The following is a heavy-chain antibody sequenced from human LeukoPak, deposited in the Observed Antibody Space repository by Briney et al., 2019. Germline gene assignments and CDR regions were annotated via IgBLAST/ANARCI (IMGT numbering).Heavy chain of an antibody. CDR1: GFTFSSYS. CDR2: ISSSSSTI. Sequence: PGGSLRLSCAASGFTFSSYSMNWVRHAPGKGLEWVSYISSSSSTIYYADSVKGRFTISRDNAKNSLYLQMNSLRDEDTAVYYCAREHEPMVVAATGFDYWGQGTLVTVSS. D-gene: IGHD2-15*01. J-gene: IGHJ4*02. CDR3: AREHEPMVVAATGFDY. V-gene: IGHV3-48*02.